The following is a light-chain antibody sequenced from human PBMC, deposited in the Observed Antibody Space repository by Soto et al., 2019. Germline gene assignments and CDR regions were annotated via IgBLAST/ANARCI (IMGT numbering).Light chain of an antibody. CDR3: QRYYNWPLT. CDR1: QGISST. J-gene: IGKJ4*01. Sequence: EIVLTQSPSALSVSPGDRVTLSCRASQGISSTLDWYQQKPGQTPRLLIYDSSTRASGIPARFSGSRSGTEFTLTINGLQSEDFAVYYCQRYYNWPLTFGGGTKVEIK. CDR2: DSS. V-gene: IGKV3-15*01.